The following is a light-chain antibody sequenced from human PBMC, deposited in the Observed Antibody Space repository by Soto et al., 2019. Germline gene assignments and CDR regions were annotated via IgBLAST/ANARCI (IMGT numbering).Light chain of an antibody. CDR3: LQFNSYPWT. J-gene: IGKJ1*01. CDR1: QSISSA. CDR2: DAS. Sequence: AIQLTQSPSSLSASVGDRVTITFRASQSISSALAWYQQKPGKAPKLLSYDASSLESWVPSRFSGSGSGADFTITNGSLQPEDFAAYCCLQFNSYPWTVGQGTKVEIK. V-gene: IGKV1-13*02.